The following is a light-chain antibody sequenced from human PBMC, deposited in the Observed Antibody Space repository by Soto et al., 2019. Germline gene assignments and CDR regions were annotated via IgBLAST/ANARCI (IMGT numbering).Light chain of an antibody. CDR1: TSNIGKNT. CDR3: CSFAGSSYV. CDR2: YDD. V-gene: IGLV1-36*01. Sequence: QSVLTQPPSVSEGPGQRVTISCSGSTSNIGKNTVNWYQQLPGEAPKLFIYYDDLLASGVSDRFSGSKSGTSASLTISGLQAEDEADYYCCSFAGSSYVFGTGTKLTVL. J-gene: IGLJ1*01.